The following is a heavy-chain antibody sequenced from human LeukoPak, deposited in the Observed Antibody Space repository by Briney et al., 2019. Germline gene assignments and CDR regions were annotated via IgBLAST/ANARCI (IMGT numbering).Heavy chain of an antibody. V-gene: IGHV4-59*08. CDR2: ISYSGST. CDR1: GGSISSYH. J-gene: IGHJ4*02. Sequence: SETLSLTCSDSGGSISSYHWSWIRQTPEKGLEWIGYISYSGSTDYNPSLKSRVTISVDMSKNQFSLKLSSVTAADTAVYYCARRRGFDGLDYWGQGTLVTVSS. CDR3: ARRRGFDGLDY. D-gene: IGHD3-10*01.